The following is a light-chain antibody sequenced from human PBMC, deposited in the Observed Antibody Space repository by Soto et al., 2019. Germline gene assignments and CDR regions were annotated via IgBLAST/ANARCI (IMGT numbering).Light chain of an antibody. CDR2: GAS. V-gene: IGKV3-15*01. CDR1: QSISDN. J-gene: IGKJ4*01. CDR3: QQYKSWPPLT. Sequence: DIVMTQSPAILSVSLGERATFSCLASQSISDNFAWYQQRSGQAPRLLIYGASTRATGVPARFSGSGSGTEFTLTISSLQSDDFAIYYCQQYKSWPPLTFGGGTKVE.